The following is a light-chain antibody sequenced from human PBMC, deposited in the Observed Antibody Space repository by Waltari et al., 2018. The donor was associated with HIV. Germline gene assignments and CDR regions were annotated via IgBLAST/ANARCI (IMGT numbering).Light chain of an antibody. CDR3: QQYKKWPRT. CDR1: QNVIAT. V-gene: IGKV3-15*01. CDR2: GAS. Sequence: IVITQSPGTLSVSPGERVTLSCRASQNVIATLAWYQQKPGQAPRLLIHGASTRATGIPPRFSGGGSGTDVTLTIGSLQSEDFTFYYCQQYKKWPRTFGQGTKVEVK. J-gene: IGKJ1*01.